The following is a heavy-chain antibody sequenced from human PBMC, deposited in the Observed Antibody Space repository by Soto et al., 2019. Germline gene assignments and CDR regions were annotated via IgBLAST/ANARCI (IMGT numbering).Heavy chain of an antibody. Sequence: GALRLSCAASGFTFSTYAVNWLRQAPGKGLEWLSYISSSSATIYYADSVKGRFTISRDNGKNSLFLQMDSLRDEDTAVYYCARGARLNRPKFSFDFWGRGTLVTVSS. V-gene: IGHV3-48*02. CDR1: GFTFSTYA. CDR2: ISSSSATI. J-gene: IGHJ4*02. CDR3: ARGARLNRPKFSFDF.